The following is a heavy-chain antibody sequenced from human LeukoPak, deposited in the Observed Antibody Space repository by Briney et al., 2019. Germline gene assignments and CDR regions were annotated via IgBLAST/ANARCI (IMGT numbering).Heavy chain of an antibody. D-gene: IGHD3-22*01. CDR1: GVTFSGYA. CDR2: ITGSGGIT. CDR3: AKRDYYETSDFYPLFDY. Sequence: GGSLRLSCAASGVTFSGYAMAWVRQAPGEGLEWVSDITGSGGITYYTDSVKGRFTISRDNSKNTLYLQMDSLRTEDTAMYYCAKRDYYETSDFYPLFDYWGQGTLVTVSS. V-gene: IGHV3-23*01. J-gene: IGHJ4*02.